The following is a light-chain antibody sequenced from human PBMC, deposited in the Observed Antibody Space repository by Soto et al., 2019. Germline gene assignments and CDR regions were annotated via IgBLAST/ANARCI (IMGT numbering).Light chain of an antibody. CDR3: SSYTSSSIYV. CDR1: SSDVGGYNY. CDR2: DVS. Sequence: QSALTQPASVSGSPGQSITISCTGTSSDVGGYNYASWYQQHPGKAPKLMIYDVSNGPSGVSNRFSGSKSGNTASLTISGLQAEDEADYYCSSYTSSSIYVFGTGTKVTVL. J-gene: IGLJ1*01. V-gene: IGLV2-14*01.